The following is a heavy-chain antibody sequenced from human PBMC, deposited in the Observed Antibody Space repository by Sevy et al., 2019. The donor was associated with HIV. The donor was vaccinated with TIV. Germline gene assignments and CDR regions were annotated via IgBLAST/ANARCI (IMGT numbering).Heavy chain of an antibody. J-gene: IGHJ4*02. V-gene: IGHV3-21*01. CDR3: ARKEDSSGWYLRGGRLYYFDY. CDR2: ISSSSSYI. CDR1: GFTFSSYS. Sequence: GGSLRLSCAASGFTFSSYSMNWVRQAPGKGLEWVSSISSSSSYIYYADSVKGRFTISRDNAKNSLYLQMNSLRAEDPAADYCARKEDSSGWYLRGGRLYYFDYWGQGTLVTVSS. D-gene: IGHD6-19*01.